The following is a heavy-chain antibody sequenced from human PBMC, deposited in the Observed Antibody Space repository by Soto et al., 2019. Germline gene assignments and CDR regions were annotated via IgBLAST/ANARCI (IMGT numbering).Heavy chain of an antibody. V-gene: IGHV1-46*01. Sequence: QVSLVQSGAEVKKPGASVKVSCKASGYTFTSYYVHWVRQAPGQGLEWMGIINPSGATTTYAQNFRGRVARPRDPSRSTVYGELSSLKSEDRAVFYCAGRDFFSSSFYFKYGAQEPRAPVS. D-gene: IGHD2-2*01. CDR2: INPSGATT. CDR1: GYTFTSYY. CDR3: AGRDFFSSSFYFKY. J-gene: IGHJ4*02.